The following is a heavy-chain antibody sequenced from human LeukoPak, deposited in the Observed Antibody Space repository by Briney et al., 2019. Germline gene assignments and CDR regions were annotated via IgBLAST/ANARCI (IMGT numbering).Heavy chain of an antibody. D-gene: IGHD6-19*01. CDR2: IIPIFGTA. Sequence: SVKVSCKASGGTFSSYAISWVRQAPRQGLDWMGGIIPIFGTANYAQKFQGRVTITADKSTSTAYMELSSLRSEDTAVYYCARDQGSGWYDLSYWGQGTLVTVSS. V-gene: IGHV1-69*06. J-gene: IGHJ4*02. CDR3: ARDQGSGWYDLSY. CDR1: GGTFSSYA.